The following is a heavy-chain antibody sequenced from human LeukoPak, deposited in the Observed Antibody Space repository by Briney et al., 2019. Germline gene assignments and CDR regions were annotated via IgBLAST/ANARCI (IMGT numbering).Heavy chain of an antibody. CDR2: INYSGNT. CDR1: GGSFSDYH. Sequence: SETLSLTCGISGGSFSDYHWTWIRQPPGKGLEWIGEINYSGNTNYNPSFKSRVTISVDTSKNQFSLSLSSVTAADAAVYYCARTILVVPTSYFYFYHMDVWGKGTTVTVSS. CDR3: ARTILVVPTSYFYFYHMDV. V-gene: IGHV4-34*01. J-gene: IGHJ6*03. D-gene: IGHD2-2*01.